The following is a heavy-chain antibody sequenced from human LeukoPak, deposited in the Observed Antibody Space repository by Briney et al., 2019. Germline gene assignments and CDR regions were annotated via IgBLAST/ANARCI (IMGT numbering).Heavy chain of an antibody. Sequence: GGSLRLSCAASGFTFSSYAMHWVRQAPGKGLEWVAVISYDGSNKYYADSVKGRFTISRDNSKNTLYLQMNSLRAEDTAVYYCARPVIAFYYDSSGYSDYWGQGTLVTVSS. D-gene: IGHD3-22*01. CDR2: ISYDGSNK. CDR3: ARPVIAFYYDSSGYSDY. J-gene: IGHJ4*02. CDR1: GFTFSSYA. V-gene: IGHV3-30*04.